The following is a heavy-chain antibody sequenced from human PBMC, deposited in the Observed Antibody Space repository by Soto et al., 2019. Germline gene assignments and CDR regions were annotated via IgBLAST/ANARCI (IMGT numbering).Heavy chain of an antibody. CDR3: ARDRDGYCTTTTCYTAALDF. J-gene: IGHJ4*02. V-gene: IGHV3-30*09. CDR1: GFTFVTFA. CDR2: ISYDGNNK. Sequence: PGGSLRLSCAASGFTFVTFAMHWVRQAPGKGLEWVAVISYDGNNKYYADSVQGRFAVSRDNSKNTLFLQMNSLTNEDTAVYYCARDRDGYCTTTTCYTAALDFWGQGTLVTV. D-gene: IGHD2-2*02.